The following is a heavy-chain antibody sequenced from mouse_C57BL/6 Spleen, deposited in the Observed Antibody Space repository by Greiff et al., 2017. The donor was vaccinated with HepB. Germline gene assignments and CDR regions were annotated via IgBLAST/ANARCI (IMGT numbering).Heavy chain of an antibody. CDR1: GYSITSGYY. D-gene: IGHD4-1*01. Sequence: ESGPGLVKPSQSLSLTCSVTGYSITSGYYWNWIRQFPGNKLEWMGYISYDGSNNYNPSLKNRISITRDTSKNQFFLKLNSVTTEDTATYYCARGNLTGPFDYWGQGTTLTVSS. J-gene: IGHJ2*01. V-gene: IGHV3-6*01. CDR3: ARGNLTGPFDY. CDR2: ISYDGSN.